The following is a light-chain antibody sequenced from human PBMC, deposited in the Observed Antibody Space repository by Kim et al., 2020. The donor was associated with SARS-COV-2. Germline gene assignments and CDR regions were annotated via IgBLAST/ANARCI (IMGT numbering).Light chain of an antibody. CDR2: LNSDGSH. CDR3: QTWGTGLYVV. Sequence: SVKLTCTLSSGHSSYGIAWHQQQPEKGPRYLMKLNSDGSHSKGDGIPDRFSGSSSGAERYLTISSLQSEDEADYYCQTWGTGLYVVFGGGTQLTVL. CDR1: SGHSSYG. V-gene: IGLV4-69*01. J-gene: IGLJ2*01.